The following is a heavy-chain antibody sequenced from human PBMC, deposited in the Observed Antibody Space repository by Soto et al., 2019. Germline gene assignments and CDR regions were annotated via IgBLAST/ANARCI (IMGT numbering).Heavy chain of an antibody. CDR2: IIPIFGTA. J-gene: IGHJ3*02. Sequence: GASVKVSCKASGGTFSSYAISWVRQAPGQGLEWMGGIIPIFGTANYAQKFQGRVTITADKSTSTAYMELSSLRSEDTAVYYCARVELSDYYDSTGYYHAFDIWGQGTMVTVSS. CDR3: ARVELSDYYDSTGYYHAFDI. CDR1: GGTFSSYA. V-gene: IGHV1-69*06. D-gene: IGHD3-22*01.